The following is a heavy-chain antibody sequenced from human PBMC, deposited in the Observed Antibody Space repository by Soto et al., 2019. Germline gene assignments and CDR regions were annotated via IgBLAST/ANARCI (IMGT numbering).Heavy chain of an antibody. V-gene: IGHV3-23*01. CDR3: AKGNIGYYFDY. D-gene: IGHD3-22*01. Sequence: PVGSLRLSCAASGFTFSSYAMTWVRQAPGQGLEWVSAITYNSDTTYYADSVKGRFTISRDNSKNTLYLEMNSLRAEDTAIYYCAKGNIGYYFDYWGQGSVVTVSS. CDR2: ITYNSDTT. J-gene: IGHJ4*02. CDR1: GFTFSSYA.